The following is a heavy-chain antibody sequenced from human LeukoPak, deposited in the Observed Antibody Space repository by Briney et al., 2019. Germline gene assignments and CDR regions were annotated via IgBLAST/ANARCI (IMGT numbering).Heavy chain of an antibody. V-gene: IGHV3-30*04. CDR1: GFTFSSYA. CDR2: ISYDGSNK. CDR3: ARDALDEFYFDY. J-gene: IGHJ4*02. D-gene: IGHD3-10*01. Sequence: PGGSLRLSCAASGFTFSSYAMHWVRQAPGKGLEWVAVISYDGSNKYYADSVKGRFTISRDNSKNTLYLQMNSLRAEDTAVYYCARDALDEFYFDYWGQGTLVTVSS.